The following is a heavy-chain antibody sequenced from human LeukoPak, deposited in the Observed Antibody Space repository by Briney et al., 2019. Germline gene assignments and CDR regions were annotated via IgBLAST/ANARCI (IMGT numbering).Heavy chain of an antibody. Sequence: GGSLRLSCAASGFTFSSYAMHWVRQAPGKGLEYVSAISSNGGSTYYANSVKGRFTISRDNSKNTLYLQMGSLRAEDMAVYYCARDSRDYGDPPFGPGFDYWGQGTLVTVSS. D-gene: IGHD4-17*01. CDR2: ISSNGGST. CDR1: GFTFSSYA. J-gene: IGHJ4*02. V-gene: IGHV3-64*01. CDR3: ARDSRDYGDPPFGPGFDY.